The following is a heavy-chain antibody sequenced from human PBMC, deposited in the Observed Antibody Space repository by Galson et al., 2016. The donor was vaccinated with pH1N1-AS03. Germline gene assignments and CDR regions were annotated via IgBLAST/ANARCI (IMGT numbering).Heavy chain of an antibody. CDR3: ARDPDPNNIGWYYFDN. V-gene: IGHV1-2*04. CDR2: IDPNSGVT. Sequence: SVKVSCKASGYTFTGFYVHWVRQAPGQGLEWMGWIDPNSGVTNYAQKFQAWFTMTRETSSNTAHMELSALKSDDTAVYYCARDPDPNNIGWYYFDNWGQGILVTVSS. CDR1: GYTFTGFY. D-gene: IGHD6-19*01. J-gene: IGHJ4*02.